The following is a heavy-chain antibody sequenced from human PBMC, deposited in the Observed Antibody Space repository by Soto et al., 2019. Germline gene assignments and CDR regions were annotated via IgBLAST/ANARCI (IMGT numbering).Heavy chain of an antibody. CDR3: ARRTDGYKFRLAAFDI. D-gene: IGHD3-16*01. V-gene: IGHV5-51*01. J-gene: IGHJ3*02. CDR1: GYSFTSYW. CDR2: IYPGDSDT. Sequence: GESLKISCKGSGYSFTSYWIGWVRQMPGKGLEWMGIIYPGDSDTRYSPSFQGQVTISADKSISTAYLQWSSLKASDTAMYYCARRTDGYKFRLAAFDIWGQGTMVTVS.